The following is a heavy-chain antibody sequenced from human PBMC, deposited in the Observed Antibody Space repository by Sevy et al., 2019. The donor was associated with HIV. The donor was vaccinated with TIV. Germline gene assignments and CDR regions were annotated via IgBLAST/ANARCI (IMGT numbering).Heavy chain of an antibody. CDR2: IIPIFGTA. CDR3: ARGGLGAAAGVNWFDP. J-gene: IGHJ5*02. Sequence: ASVKVSCKASGGTFSSYAISWVRQAPGQGLEWMGGIIPIFGTANYAQKFQGRVTITADKSTSTAYMELSSLRSEDTAVYYCARGGLGAAAGVNWFDPWGQRTLVTVSS. CDR1: GGTFSSYA. V-gene: IGHV1-69*06. D-gene: IGHD6-13*01.